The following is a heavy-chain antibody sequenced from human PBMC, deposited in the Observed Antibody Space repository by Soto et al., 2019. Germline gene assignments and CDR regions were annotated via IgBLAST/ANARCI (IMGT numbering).Heavy chain of an antibody. D-gene: IGHD3-10*01. V-gene: IGHV1-18*01. CDR3: ARDRPGISVIRAVKTYNYFDP. J-gene: IGHJ5*02. CDR2: ISTDNTHR. CDR1: GYNFLTYG. Sequence: AASVKVSCKASGYNFLTYGISWLRQAPGRGLEWMGWISTDNTHRNYAQNFQERVTMTTDTSTNTAYMDLRSLRSDDTAIYYCARDRPGISVIRAVKTYNYFDPWGQGTLVTVSS.